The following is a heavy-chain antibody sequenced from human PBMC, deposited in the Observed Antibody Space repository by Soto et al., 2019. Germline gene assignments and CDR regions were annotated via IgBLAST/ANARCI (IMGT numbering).Heavy chain of an antibody. CDR2: ISGSGGTT. J-gene: IGHJ5*01. V-gene: IGHV3-23*01. Sequence: PGGSLRLSCAASGFTFRNYAMNWVRQAPGGGLEWVSGISGSGGTTYYADSVKGRFTISRDNSQNTLYLQMNSLRAEDTAFYYCAKDRMTTVTRILAFWGQEPWSPSPQ. CDR3: AKDRMTTVTRILAF. D-gene: IGHD4-17*01. CDR1: GFTFRNYA.